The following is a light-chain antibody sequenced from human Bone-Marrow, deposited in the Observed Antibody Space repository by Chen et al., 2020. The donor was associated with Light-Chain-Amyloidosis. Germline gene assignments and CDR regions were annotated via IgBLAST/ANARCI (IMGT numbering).Light chain of an antibody. CDR3: QQSYSMFVT. CDR1: QNITNY. J-gene: IGKJ2*01. CDR2: AAS. V-gene: IGKV1-39*01. Sequence: IQMTQSPSSLYASVGERVSITCRTSQNITNYLNWYQQQPGKAPNLLIYAASTLDTGVPSRFSGSGSGTLFTLTISSLQPEDFATYYCQQSYSMFVTFCQGTKLQIK.